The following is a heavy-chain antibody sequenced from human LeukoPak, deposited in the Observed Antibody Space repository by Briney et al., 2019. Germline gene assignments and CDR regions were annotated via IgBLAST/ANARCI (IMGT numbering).Heavy chain of an antibody. V-gene: IGHV3-30-3*01. D-gene: IGHD4-17*01. CDR3: ARVRTTGSYYGMDV. CDR1: GFPFGNYA. CDR2: ISYDGSKK. J-gene: IGHJ6*02. Sequence: GRSLRLSCAASGFPFGNYAMSWVRQAPGKGLEWVAVISYDGSKKYYADSVKGRFTISRDNAKNSLYLQMNSLRAEDTAIYYCARVRTTGSYYGMDVWGQGTTVTVSS.